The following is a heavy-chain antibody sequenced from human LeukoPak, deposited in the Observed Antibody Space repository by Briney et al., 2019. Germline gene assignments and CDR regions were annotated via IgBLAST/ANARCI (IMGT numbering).Heavy chain of an antibody. CDR1: GGTFSSYA. J-gene: IGHJ4*02. Sequence: SVTVSCKASGGTFSSYAISWVRQAPGQGLEWMGGIIPIFGTANYAQKFQGRVTITADESTSTAYMELSSLRSEDTAVYYCARDRTAIQLWSGEFDYWGRGTLVTVSS. V-gene: IGHV1-69*13. CDR3: ARDRTAIQLWSGEFDY. CDR2: IIPIFGTA. D-gene: IGHD5-18*01.